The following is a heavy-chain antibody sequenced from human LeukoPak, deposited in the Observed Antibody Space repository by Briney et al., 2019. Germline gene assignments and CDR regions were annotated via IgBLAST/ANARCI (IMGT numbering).Heavy chain of an antibody. D-gene: IGHD3-10*01. CDR2: ISYSGST. Sequence: PSETLSLTCTVSSGSVSSGSYYWSWIRQPPGKGLEWIGYISYSGSTNYNPSLKSRVTISVDTSKNQFSLQLSSVTAADTAVYYCARAYYGSGSYYSNNKYYFDYWGQGTLVTVSS. J-gene: IGHJ4*02. CDR1: SGSVSSGSYY. CDR3: ARAYYGSGSYYSNNKYYFDY. V-gene: IGHV4-61*01.